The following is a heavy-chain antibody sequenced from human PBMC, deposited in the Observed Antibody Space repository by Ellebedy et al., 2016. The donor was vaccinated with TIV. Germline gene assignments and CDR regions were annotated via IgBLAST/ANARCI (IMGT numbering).Heavy chain of an antibody. CDR1: GGTFSSYA. Sequence: ASVKVSCKASGGTFSSYAISWVRQAPGQGLEWMGGIIPIFGTANYAQKLQGRVTITANKSTSTAYVELSSLRSEDTAVYYCARGVRGYYYDSSGNAFDYWGQGTLVTVSS. J-gene: IGHJ4*02. V-gene: IGHV1-69*06. CDR3: ARGVRGYYYDSSGNAFDY. CDR2: IIPIFGTA. D-gene: IGHD3-22*01.